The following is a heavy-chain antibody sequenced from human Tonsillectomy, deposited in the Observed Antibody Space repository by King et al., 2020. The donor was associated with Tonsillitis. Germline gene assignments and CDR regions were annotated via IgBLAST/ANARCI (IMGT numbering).Heavy chain of an antibody. Sequence: LQLQESGPGVVKPSETLSLTCTVSGGSISSSDHYWAWIRQPPGKGLGWIGYMYYSGTIFYNPSLKSRITISGGTSENRFSLKLSSVTAADTAVYFCARSVSGSFDYWGQGAPVTVSS. CDR2: MYYSGTI. CDR1: GGSISSSDHY. D-gene: IGHD1-26*01. J-gene: IGHJ4*02. CDR3: ARSVSGSFDY. V-gene: IGHV4-39*01.